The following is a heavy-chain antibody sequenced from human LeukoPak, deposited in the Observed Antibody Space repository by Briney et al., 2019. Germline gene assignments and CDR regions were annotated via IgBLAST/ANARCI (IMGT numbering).Heavy chain of an antibody. CDR3: AKDRLRYFDWLAHFDY. J-gene: IGHJ4*02. V-gene: IGHV3-23*01. CDR1: GFTFSSYA. CDR2: ISGSGGST. D-gene: IGHD3-9*01. Sequence: GGSLRLSCAASGFTFSSYAMSWVRQAPGKGLEWVSAISGSGGSTYYADSVKGRFTISRDNSKNTLDLQMNSLRAEDTAVYYCAKDRLRYFDWLAHFDYWGQGTLVTVSS.